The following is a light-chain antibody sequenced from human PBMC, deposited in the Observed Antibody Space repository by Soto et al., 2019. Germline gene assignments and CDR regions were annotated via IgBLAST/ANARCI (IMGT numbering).Light chain of an antibody. CDR3: SSYTSTSTLYV. J-gene: IGLJ1*01. CDR1: SSDVGGYNY. Sequence: QSALTQPASVSGSPGQSITISCTGTSSDVGGYNYVSWHQQHPGKAPILIIYEVSNRPSGISNRFSGSKSGSTASLTISGLQPEDEADYYCSSYTSTSTLYVFGTGTKVTVL. V-gene: IGLV2-14*03. CDR2: EVS.